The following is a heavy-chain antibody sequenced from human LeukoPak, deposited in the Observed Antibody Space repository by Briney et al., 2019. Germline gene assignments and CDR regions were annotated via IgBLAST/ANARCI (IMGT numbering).Heavy chain of an antibody. J-gene: IGHJ4*02. D-gene: IGHD3-3*01. Sequence: PSETLSLTCTVSGGSISSSSYYWGWIRQPPGKGLEWIGSIYYGGSTYYNPSLKSRVTISVDTSKNQFSLKLSSVTAADTAVYYCARGNFYDFWSGYSIYSTGYFDYWGQGTLVTVSS. CDR2: IYYGGST. CDR1: GGSISSSSYY. V-gene: IGHV4-39*07. CDR3: ARGNFYDFWSGYSIYSTGYFDY.